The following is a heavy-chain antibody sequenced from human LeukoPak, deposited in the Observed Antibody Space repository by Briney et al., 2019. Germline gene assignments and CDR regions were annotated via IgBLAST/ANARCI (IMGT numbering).Heavy chain of an antibody. J-gene: IGHJ4*02. CDR1: GLTFSSYA. CDR2: ISSNGGSS. Sequence: GGSPRVSRAASGLTFSSYAMHWVRQAPVKRLHYVSAISSNGGSSYYANSVKGRFTISRDNSKNTLYLQMGSLRAEDMAFYYCARGYGDYADYFDYWGQGTLVTVSS. CDR3: ARGYGDYADYFDY. V-gene: IGHV3-64*01. D-gene: IGHD4-17*01.